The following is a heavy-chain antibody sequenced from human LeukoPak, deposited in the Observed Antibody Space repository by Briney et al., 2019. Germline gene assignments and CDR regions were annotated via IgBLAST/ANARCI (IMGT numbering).Heavy chain of an antibody. CDR3: TTLRDEDAFDI. Sequence: PGGSLRLSCAASGFTFSGSAMHWVRQASGKGLEWVGRIRSKANSYATAYAASVKGRFTISRDDSKNTAYLQMNSLKTEDTAVYYCTTLRDEDAFDIWGQGTMVTVSS. CDR2: IRSKANSYAT. CDR1: GFTFSGSA. V-gene: IGHV3-73*01. J-gene: IGHJ3*02.